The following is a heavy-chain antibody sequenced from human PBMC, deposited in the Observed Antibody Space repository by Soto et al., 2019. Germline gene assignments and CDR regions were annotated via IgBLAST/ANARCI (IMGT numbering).Heavy chain of an antibody. V-gene: IGHV4-59*01. CDR1: GGSISSYY. CDR2: IYYSGST. D-gene: IGHD1-26*01. CDR3: ARDPDSGSYDY. J-gene: IGHJ4*02. Sequence: PSETLSLTCTVSGGSISSYYWSWIRQPPGKGLEWIGYIYYSGSTNYNPSLKSRVTISVDTSKNQFSLKLSSVTAADTAVYYCARDPDSGSYDYWGQGTLVTVSS.